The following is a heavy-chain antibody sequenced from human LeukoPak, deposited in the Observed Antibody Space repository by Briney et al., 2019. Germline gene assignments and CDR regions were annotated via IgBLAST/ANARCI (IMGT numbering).Heavy chain of an antibody. V-gene: IGHV4-30-2*01. D-gene: IGHD5-12*01. CDR2: IYHSGST. J-gene: IGHJ6*02. Sequence: SQTLSLTCAVSGGSISSGGYSWSWIRQPPGKGLEWIGYIYHSGSTYYNPSLKSRVTISVDRSKNQFSLKLSSVTAADTAVYYCARDLVVATMGGSYYYYGMDVWGQGTTVTVSS. CDR1: GGSISSGGYS. CDR3: ARDLVVATMGGSYYYYGMDV.